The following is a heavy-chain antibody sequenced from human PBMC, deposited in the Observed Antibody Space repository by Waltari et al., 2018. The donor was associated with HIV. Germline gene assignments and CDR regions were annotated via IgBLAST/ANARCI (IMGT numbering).Heavy chain of an antibody. CDR3: GRGPGRSVDY. Sequence: QVHLVQSGSELKKPGASVKVSCKASGYTFTNLAMNWVRQAHGQGLEWMGWINTKTGNPTYAQGFTGRFVFSLDTSVTTAYLQISSLKAEDTAVYYCGRGPGRSVDYWGQGTLVTVSS. J-gene: IGHJ4*02. V-gene: IGHV7-4-1*02. CDR1: GYTFTNLA. CDR2: INTKTGNP. D-gene: IGHD3-10*01.